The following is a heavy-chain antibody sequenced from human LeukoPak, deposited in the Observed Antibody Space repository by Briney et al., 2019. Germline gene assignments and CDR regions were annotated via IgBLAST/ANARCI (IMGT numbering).Heavy chain of an antibody. CDR2: IYCSGST. CDR1: GGSISSYY. D-gene: IGHD3-16*02. Sequence: SETLSLTCTVSGGSISSYYWSWIRQPPGKGLEWIGYIYCSGSTNYNPSLKSRVTISVDTSKNQFSLKLSSVTAADTAVYYCAREARMITFGGVIAILFDYWGQGTLVTVSS. J-gene: IGHJ4*02. CDR3: AREARMITFGGVIAILFDY. V-gene: IGHV4-59*01.